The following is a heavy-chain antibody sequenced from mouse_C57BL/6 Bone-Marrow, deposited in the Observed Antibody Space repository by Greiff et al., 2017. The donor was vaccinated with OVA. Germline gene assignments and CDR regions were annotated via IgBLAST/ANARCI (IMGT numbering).Heavy chain of an antibody. CDR3: ARDDGYVFEY. V-gene: IGHV1-76*01. CDR1: GYTFTDHY. Sequence: QVQLQQSGAEVVRPGASVKLSCKASGYTFTDHYINWVKQRPGQGLEWIARIYPGSGNTNFNEKFKGKATLTADKSSNTAYMQLSSLTSEDSAVYFCARDDGYVFEYWGQGTTLTVSS. D-gene: IGHD2-3*01. J-gene: IGHJ2*01. CDR2: IYPGSGNT.